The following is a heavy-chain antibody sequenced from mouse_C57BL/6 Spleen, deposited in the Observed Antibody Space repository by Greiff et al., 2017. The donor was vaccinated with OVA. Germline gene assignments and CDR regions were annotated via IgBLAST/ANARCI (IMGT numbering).Heavy chain of an antibody. J-gene: IGHJ4*01. V-gene: IGHV1-50*01. CDR2: IDPSVSYT. CDR1: GYTFTSYW. CDR3: ARSGGSGYVDY. D-gene: IGHD3-2*02. Sequence: QVQLQQPGAELVKPGASVKLSCKASGYTFTSYWMQWVKQRPGQGLEWIGAIDPSVSYTNYNQKFKGKATLTVDTSSSTAYMQRSSLTSEDSAGYYCARSGGSGYVDYWGQGTSVTVSS.